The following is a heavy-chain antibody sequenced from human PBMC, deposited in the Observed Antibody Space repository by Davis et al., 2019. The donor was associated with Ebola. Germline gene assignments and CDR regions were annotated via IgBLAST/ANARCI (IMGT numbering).Heavy chain of an antibody. CDR2: IKSKTDGGTT. CDR1: GFTFSNAW. Sequence: GESLKISCAASGFTFSNAWMSWVRQAPGKGLEWVGRIKSKTDGGTTDYAAPVKGRFTISRDNSKNTLYLQMNSLRAEDTAVYYCAKIVVVTAIPHFDYWGQGTLVTVSS. CDR3: AKIVVVTAIPHFDY. J-gene: IGHJ4*02. V-gene: IGHV3-15*01. D-gene: IGHD2-21*02.